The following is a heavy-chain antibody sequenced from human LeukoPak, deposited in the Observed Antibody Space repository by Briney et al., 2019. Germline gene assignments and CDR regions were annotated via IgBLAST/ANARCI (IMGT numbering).Heavy chain of an antibody. CDR3: ARRGLCSGGSCHSNAFDI. Sequence: GESLKISCKGSGYSFTNYWIAWVRQMPGKGLEWMGIIYPDDSDTRYSPSFQGQVTISADKSISTAYLQYSSLKASDTAIYYCARRGLCSGGSCHSNAFDIWGQGTMVTVSS. CDR2: IYPDDSDT. V-gene: IGHV5-51*01. CDR1: GYSFTNYW. J-gene: IGHJ3*02. D-gene: IGHD2-15*01.